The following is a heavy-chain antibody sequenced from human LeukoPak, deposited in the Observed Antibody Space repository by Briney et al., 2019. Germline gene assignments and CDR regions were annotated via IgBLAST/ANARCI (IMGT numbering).Heavy chain of an antibody. Sequence: ASVKVSCEASGYTFTSYWIGWVRQMPGKGLEWMGIIYPGDSDTRYSPSFQGQVTISADKSISTAYLQWSSLKASDTAMYYCASGGYSSSSPFDYWGQGTLVTVSS. CDR2: IYPGDSDT. CDR3: ASGGYSSSSPFDY. J-gene: IGHJ4*02. V-gene: IGHV5-51*01. D-gene: IGHD6-6*01. CDR1: GYTFTSYW.